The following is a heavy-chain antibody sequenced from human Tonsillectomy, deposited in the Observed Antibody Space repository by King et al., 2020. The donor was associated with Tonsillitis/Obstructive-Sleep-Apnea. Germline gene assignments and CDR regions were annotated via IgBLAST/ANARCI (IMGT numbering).Heavy chain of an antibody. D-gene: IGHD1-26*01. CDR2: TYYRSKWYN. CDR1: GDSVSSNTAA. J-gene: IGHJ4*02. Sequence: VQLQQSGPGLVTPSQTLPLSCAISGDSVSSNTAAWNWIRQSPSRGLEWLGRTYYRSKWYNDYAVSVKGRITINPDTPKNQFSLQLNSVTPEDTAVYYRASGWALVWGQGTLVTVSS. V-gene: IGHV6-1*01. CDR3: ASGWALV.